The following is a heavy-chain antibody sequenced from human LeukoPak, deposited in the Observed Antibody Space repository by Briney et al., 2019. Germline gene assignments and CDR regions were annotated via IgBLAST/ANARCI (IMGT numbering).Heavy chain of an antibody. V-gene: IGHV4-34*01. CDR3: ARDGLGRGSGYYGYDY. CDR2: INHSGST. CDR1: GGSFSGYY. Sequence: SETLSLTCAVYGGSFSGYYWSWIRQPPGKGLEWIGEINHSGSTNYNPSLKSRVTISVDTSKNQFSLKLSSVTAADTAVYYCARDGLGRGSGYYGYDYWGQGTLVTVSS. D-gene: IGHD3-22*01. J-gene: IGHJ4*02.